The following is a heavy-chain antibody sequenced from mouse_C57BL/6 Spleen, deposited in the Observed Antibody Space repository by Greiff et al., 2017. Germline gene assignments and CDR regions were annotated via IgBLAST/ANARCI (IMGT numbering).Heavy chain of an antibody. CDR3: VRHYGNYWFAY. CDR2: IRSKSNNYAT. V-gene: IGHV10-1*01. D-gene: IGHD2-1*01. Sequence: EVHLVESGGGLVQPKGSLKLSCAASGFSFNTYAMNWVRQAPGKGLEWVARIRSKSNNYATYYADSVKDRFTISRDDSESMLYLQMNNLKTEDTAMYYCVRHYGNYWFAYWGQGTLVTVSA. CDR1: GFSFNTYA. J-gene: IGHJ3*01.